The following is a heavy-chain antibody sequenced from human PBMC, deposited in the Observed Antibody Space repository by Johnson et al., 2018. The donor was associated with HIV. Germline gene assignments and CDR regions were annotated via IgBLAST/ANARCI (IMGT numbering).Heavy chain of an antibody. J-gene: IGHJ3*02. V-gene: IGHV3-30*18. CDR3: AKSGSYPRFGAFDI. D-gene: IGHD1-26*01. CDR2: ISYDGSNK. Sequence: QVQLVESGGGVVQPGRSLRLSCAASGFTFSSYGMHWVRQAPGKGLEWVAVISYDGSNKYYADSVKGRFTISIDNSKNTLYLQMNSLRAEDTAVYYCAKSGSYPRFGAFDIWGQGTMVTVSS. CDR1: GFTFSSYG.